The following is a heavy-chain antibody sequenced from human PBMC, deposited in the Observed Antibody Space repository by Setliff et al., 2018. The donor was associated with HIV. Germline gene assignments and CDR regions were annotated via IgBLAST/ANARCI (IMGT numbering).Heavy chain of an antibody. CDR2: IYYSGST. V-gene: IGHV4-59*06. D-gene: IGHD3-22*01. J-gene: IGHJ4*01. Sequence: SETLSLTCSVSGGSINSYYWNWVRQHPGKGLEYIGYIYYSGSTYYNPSLKSRVTMSIDTSTQQFFLNVTSVTAADTAVYYCARLMHYYDSFWVLWRENYFDSWGRGTLVTVSS. CDR1: GGSINSYY. CDR3: ARLMHYYDSFWVLWRENYFDS.